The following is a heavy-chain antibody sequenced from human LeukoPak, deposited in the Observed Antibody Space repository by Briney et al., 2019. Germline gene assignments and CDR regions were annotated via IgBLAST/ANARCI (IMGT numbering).Heavy chain of an antibody. CDR1: GFTFSSYV. V-gene: IGHV3-23*01. J-gene: IGHJ4*02. Sequence: GGSLRLSCAASGFTFSSYVMGWVRQAPGKGLKWVSVISGSGGSTYYADSVKGRFTISRDNSKNTLYLQMNSLRAEDTAVYYCAKGDTGMIRRYYFDYWGQGTLVTVSS. CDR2: ISGSGGST. D-gene: IGHD5-18*01. CDR3: AKGDTGMIRRYYFDY.